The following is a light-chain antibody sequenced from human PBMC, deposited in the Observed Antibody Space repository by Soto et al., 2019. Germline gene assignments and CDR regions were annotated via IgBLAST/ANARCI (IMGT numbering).Light chain of an antibody. Sequence: EIVMTQSPATLSVSPGERATLSCRASQSIGTNLAWYQQKPGQAPRLLIYGASTRATGIPARFSGSGSGTEFTLTVSSLQSEDFAVYYCQQYNNLRRTFGQGTKVEIK. CDR1: QSIGTN. J-gene: IGKJ1*01. V-gene: IGKV3-15*01. CDR2: GAS. CDR3: QQYNNLRRT.